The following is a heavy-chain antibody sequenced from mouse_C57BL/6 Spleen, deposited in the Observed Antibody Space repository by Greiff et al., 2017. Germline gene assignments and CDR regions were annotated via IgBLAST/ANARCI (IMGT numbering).Heavy chain of an antibody. CDR2: ISDGGSYT. Sequence: EVQRVESGGGLVKPGGSLKLSCAASGFTFSSYAMSWVRQTPEKRLEWVATISDGGSYTYYPDNVKGRVTISRDNAKNNLYLQMSHLKSEDTAVYYCGRGRDYYGSSWYFDVWGTGTTVTVSS. J-gene: IGHJ1*03. V-gene: IGHV5-4*01. CDR1: GFTFSSYA. CDR3: GRGRDYYGSSWYFDV. D-gene: IGHD1-1*01.